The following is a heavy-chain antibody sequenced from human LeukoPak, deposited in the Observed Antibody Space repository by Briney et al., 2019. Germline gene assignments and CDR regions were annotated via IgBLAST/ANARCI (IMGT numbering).Heavy chain of an antibody. Sequence: GGSLRLSCAASGFTFSSYSMNWVRQAPGKGLEWVSSISSRSSYIYYADSVKGRFTVSRDNSLQMNSLRPDDTAVYYCARDFWHWGQGTLVTVSS. D-gene: IGHD3-3*01. J-gene: IGHJ4*02. CDR2: ISSRSSYI. V-gene: IGHV3-21*01. CDR3: ARDFWH. CDR1: GFTFSSYS.